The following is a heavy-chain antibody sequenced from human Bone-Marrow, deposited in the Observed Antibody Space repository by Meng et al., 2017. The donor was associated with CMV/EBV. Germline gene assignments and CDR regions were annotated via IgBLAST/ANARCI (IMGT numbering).Heavy chain of an antibody. D-gene: IGHD3-22*01. CDR2: VYYSGST. J-gene: IGHJ5*02. CDR3: ARGHSSSYSNWFDP. V-gene: IGHV4-59*08. CDR1: GGSISSYY. Sequence: SETLSLTCTVSGGSISSYYWSWIRQPPGKGLEWIGYVYYSGSTNYNPSLKSRVTISVDTSKNQFALSVNSVTAADTAVYYCARGHSSSYSNWFDPWGQGTMVTVYS.